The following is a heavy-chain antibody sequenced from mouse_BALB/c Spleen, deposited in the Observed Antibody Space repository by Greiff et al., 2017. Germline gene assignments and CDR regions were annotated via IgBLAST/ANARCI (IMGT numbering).Heavy chain of an antibody. J-gene: IGHJ3*01. CDR1: GFTFSSFG. D-gene: IGHD1-1*01. V-gene: IGHV5-17*02. CDR2: ISSGSSTI. Sequence: DVKLVESGGGLVQPGGSRKLSCAASGFTFSSFGMHWVRQAPEKGLEWVAYISSGSSTIYYADTVKGRFTISRDNPKNTLFLQMTSLRSEDTAMYYCAREDYYGIAYWGQGTLVTVSA. CDR3: AREDYYGIAY.